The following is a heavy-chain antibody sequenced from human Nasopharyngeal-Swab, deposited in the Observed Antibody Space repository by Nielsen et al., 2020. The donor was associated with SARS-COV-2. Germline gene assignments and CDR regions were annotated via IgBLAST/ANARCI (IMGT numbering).Heavy chain of an antibody. CDR3: ARESGPGGWFDP. CDR2: IYTSGST. CDR1: GGSISSGSYY. V-gene: IGHV4-61*02. J-gene: IGHJ5*02. Sequence: SETLSLTCTVPGGSISSGSYYWSWIRQPAGKGLEWIGRIYTSGSTNYNPSLKSRVTISVDTSKNQFSLKLSSVTAADTAVYYCARESGPGGWFDPWGQGTLVTVSS.